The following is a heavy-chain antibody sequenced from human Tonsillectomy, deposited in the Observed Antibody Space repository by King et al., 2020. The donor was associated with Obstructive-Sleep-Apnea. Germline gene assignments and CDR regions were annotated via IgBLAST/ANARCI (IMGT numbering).Heavy chain of an antibody. D-gene: IGHD3-22*01. V-gene: IGHV4-39*01. CDR3: AGRVVVITKRNWFDP. CDR1: GGSISSSSYY. CDR2: IYYSGST. J-gene: IGHJ5*02. Sequence: QLQESGPGLVKPSETLSLTCTVSGGSISSSSYYWGWIRQPPGKGLEWIGSIYYSGSTYYNPSLKSRVTISVDTSKNQFSLQRSSVTAADTAVYYCAGRVVVITKRNWFDPWGQGTLVTVSS.